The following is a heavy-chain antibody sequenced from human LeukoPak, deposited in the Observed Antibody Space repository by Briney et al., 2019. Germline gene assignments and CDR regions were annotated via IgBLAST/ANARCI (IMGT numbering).Heavy chain of an antibody. Sequence: GGSLRLSCAASGFTFSSYAMSWVRQAPGKGLEWVSAISGSGGSTYYADSMKGRFTISRDNSKNMLYLQMNSLRAEDTALYYCAKDADISVELVVITSFDSWGQGTLVTVSS. CDR1: GFTFSSYA. CDR3: AKDADISVELVVITSFDS. V-gene: IGHV3-23*01. J-gene: IGHJ4*02. D-gene: IGHD3-22*01. CDR2: ISGSGGST.